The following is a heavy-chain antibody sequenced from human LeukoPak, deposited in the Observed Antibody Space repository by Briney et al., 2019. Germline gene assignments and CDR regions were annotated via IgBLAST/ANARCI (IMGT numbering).Heavy chain of an antibody. V-gene: IGHV1-18*01. D-gene: IGHD6-19*01. CDR2: ISAYNGNT. J-gene: IGHJ5*02. CDR1: GYTFTNYG. CDR3: ARVGSSGWYVSDNWFDP. Sequence: SVKVSCKASGYTFTNYGISWVRQAPGQGLEWMGWISAYNGNTNYAQKFQGRVTMTRDMSTSTVYMELSSLRSEDTAVYYCARVGSSGWYVSDNWFDPWGQGTLVTVSS.